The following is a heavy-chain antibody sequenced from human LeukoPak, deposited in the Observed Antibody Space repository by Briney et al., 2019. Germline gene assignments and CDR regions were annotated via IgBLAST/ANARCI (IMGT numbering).Heavy chain of an antibody. D-gene: IGHD3-3*01. CDR2: IYYSGST. CDR3: ARDTRGRYFDY. V-gene: IGHV4-31*03. Sequence: MSSETLSLTCTVSGGSISSGGYYWSWIRQHPGKGLEWIGYIYYSGSTYYNPSLKSRVTISVDTSKNQFSLKLSSVTAADTAVYYCARDTRGRYFDYWGQGTLVTVSS. CDR1: GGSISSGGYY. J-gene: IGHJ4*02.